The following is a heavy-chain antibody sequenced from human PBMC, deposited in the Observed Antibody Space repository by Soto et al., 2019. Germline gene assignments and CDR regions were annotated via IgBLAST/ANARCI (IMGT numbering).Heavy chain of an antibody. J-gene: IGHJ4*02. Sequence: QVQLVQSGEEVKKPGASAKVSCKAAGGTFSSDTISWGRQAPGQGLEWRGRIIALLGMADYAQQIQGRGTITADKSTNQAYMELSSLRSEDTAVYYCARDSGNVSGYSPDLLFAYWGQGTLVTVSS. D-gene: IGHD3-22*01. CDR1: GGTFSSDT. CDR2: IIALLGMA. CDR3: ARDSGNVSGYSPDLLFAY. V-gene: IGHV1-69*08.